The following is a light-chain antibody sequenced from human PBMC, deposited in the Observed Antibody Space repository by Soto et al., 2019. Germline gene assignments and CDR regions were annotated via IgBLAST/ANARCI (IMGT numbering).Light chain of an antibody. CDR2: GAS. CDR3: QQYNNWPRT. V-gene: IGKV3-15*01. CDR1: QSVSTY. J-gene: IGKJ1*01. Sequence: EIVMTQSPATLSVSPGERATLSCRASQSVSTYLAWYQQKSGQPPRLLIYGASTGATGIPARFSGSGSGTDFTLTISSLQPEDFAVYYCQQYNNWPRTFGQGTKVEIK.